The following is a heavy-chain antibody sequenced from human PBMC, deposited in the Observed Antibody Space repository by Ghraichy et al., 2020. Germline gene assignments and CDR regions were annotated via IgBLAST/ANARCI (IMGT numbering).Heavy chain of an antibody. V-gene: IGHV4-59*01. CDR2: IYYSGST. CDR1: GGSISSYY. D-gene: IGHD4-17*01. Sequence: SETLSLTCTVSGGSISSYYWSWIRQPPGKGLDWIGYIYYSGSTNYNPSLKSRVTISVDTSKNQFSLKLNSVTAADTAVYYCARAGVDYGESYFDYWGQGTLVPVSS. J-gene: IGHJ4*02. CDR3: ARAGVDYGESYFDY.